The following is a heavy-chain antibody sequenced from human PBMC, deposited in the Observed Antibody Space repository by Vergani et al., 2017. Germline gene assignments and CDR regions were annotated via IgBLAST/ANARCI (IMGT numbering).Heavy chain of an antibody. CDR1: GFDFSDYY. D-gene: IGHD2-2*01. J-gene: IGHJ4*02. CDR3: ARDYGSSRFQY. V-gene: IGHV3-11*04. Sequence: QVQLVESGGGLVKPGTSLRLSCVTSGFDFSDYYMAWIRQAPGKGPEWIAYISHRGTTIAYAESVKGRFTISRDNSKKLLYLQMNRLRADDTALYFCARDYGSSRFQYWGQGTRVTVSS. CDR2: ISHRGTTI.